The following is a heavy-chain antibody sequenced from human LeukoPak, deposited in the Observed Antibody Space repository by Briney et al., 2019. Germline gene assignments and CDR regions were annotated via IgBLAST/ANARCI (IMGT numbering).Heavy chain of an antibody. V-gene: IGHV3-30-3*01. D-gene: IGHD3-22*01. CDR1: GFTFRGYS. J-gene: IGHJ4*02. Sequence: PGRSLKLSCAVSGFTFRGYSMHWVRQAPGEGLEWVAAISYDGSDRFYADSVKGRFTISRDNSKNTLYLHVNSLRPEDTALYYCASDVNYYDGSGPPFHYWGQGTLVTVSS. CDR3: ASDVNYYDGSGPPFHY. CDR2: ISYDGSDR.